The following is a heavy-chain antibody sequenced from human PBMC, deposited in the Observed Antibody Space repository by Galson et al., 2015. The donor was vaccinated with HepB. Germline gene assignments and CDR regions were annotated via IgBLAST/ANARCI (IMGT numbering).Heavy chain of an antibody. J-gene: IGHJ6*02. CDR3: ARDKGMVRSDPYYYYGMDV. V-gene: IGHV3-33*08. D-gene: IGHD3-10*01. CDR2: IWYDGSSK. Sequence: SLRLSCAASGFTFSSYGMHWVRQAPGKGLEWVAVIWYDGSSKYYADSVKGRFTISRDNSKNTLYLQMNSLRAEDTAVYYCARDKGMVRSDPYYYYGMDVWGQGTTVTVSS. CDR1: GFTFSSYG.